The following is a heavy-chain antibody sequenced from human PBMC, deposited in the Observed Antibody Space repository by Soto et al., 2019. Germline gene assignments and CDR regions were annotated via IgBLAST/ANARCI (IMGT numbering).Heavy chain of an antibody. Sequence: PSETLSLTCTVSGGSVSSGSYYWSWIRQPPGKGLEWIGYIYYSGSTNYNPSLKSRVTISVDTSKNQFSLKLSSVTAADTAVYYCARDHRNLGIVVAPASGWFDPWGQGTLVTVSS. CDR2: IYYSGST. V-gene: IGHV4-61*01. CDR1: GGSVSSGSYY. D-gene: IGHD2-2*03. J-gene: IGHJ5*02. CDR3: ARDHRNLGIVVAPASGWFDP.